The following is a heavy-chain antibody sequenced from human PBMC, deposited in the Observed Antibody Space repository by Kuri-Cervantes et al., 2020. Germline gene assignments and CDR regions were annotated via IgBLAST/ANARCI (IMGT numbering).Heavy chain of an antibody. Sequence: ASVKVSCKASGYTFTGYYMHWVRQAPGQGLEWMGWINPSGGSTSYAQKFQDRVTMTRDTSTTTVYMELSSLRSEDTAVYYCARGKGYNWNDAALDIWGQGTMVTVSS. CDR1: GYTFTGYY. J-gene: IGHJ3*02. CDR3: ARGKGYNWNDAALDI. D-gene: IGHD1-1*01. CDR2: INPSGGST. V-gene: IGHV1-46*01.